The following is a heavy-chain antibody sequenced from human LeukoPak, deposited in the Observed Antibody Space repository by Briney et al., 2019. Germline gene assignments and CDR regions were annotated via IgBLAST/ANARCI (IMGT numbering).Heavy chain of an antibody. CDR3: AKDPEGIAVAHFDY. CDR1: GFTFSSYA. V-gene: IGHV3-23*01. CDR2: ISGSGGST. J-gene: IGHJ4*02. Sequence: GGSLRRSCAASGFTFSSYAMSWVRQAPGEGLEWVSAISGSGGSTYYADSVKGRFTISRDNSKNTLYLQMNSLRAEDTAVYYCAKDPEGIAVAHFDYWGQGTLVTVS. D-gene: IGHD6-19*01.